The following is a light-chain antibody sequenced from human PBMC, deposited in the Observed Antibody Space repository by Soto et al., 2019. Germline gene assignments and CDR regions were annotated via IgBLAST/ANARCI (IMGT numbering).Light chain of an antibody. J-gene: IGLJ1*01. CDR1: SSDIGAYNY. V-gene: IGLV2-14*01. CDR2: EVT. CDR3: SSYAGSDNPYV. Sequence: QSVLTQPASVSGSPGQSITISCTGTSSDIGAYNYVSWYQQHPGKAPKLLIYEVTNRPSGVSDRFSGSKSGNTASLTISGLQAEDEANYYCSSYAGSDNPYVFGTGTKVTVL.